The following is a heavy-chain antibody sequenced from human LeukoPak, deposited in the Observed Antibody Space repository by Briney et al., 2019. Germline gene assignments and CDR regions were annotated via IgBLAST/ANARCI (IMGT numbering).Heavy chain of an antibody. CDR1: GFTVSTTY. J-gene: IGHJ4*02. D-gene: IGHD5-18*01. Sequence: GGSLRLSCAASGFTVSTTYMNWVRQAPGKGLEWVSVIYSGGSTYYADSVKGRFTISRDNSKNTLYLQMNSLRAEDTAVYYCASTGDSTDKIPFDYWGQGTLVTVSS. CDR3: ASTGDSTDKIPFDY. CDR2: IYSGGST. V-gene: IGHV3-53*01.